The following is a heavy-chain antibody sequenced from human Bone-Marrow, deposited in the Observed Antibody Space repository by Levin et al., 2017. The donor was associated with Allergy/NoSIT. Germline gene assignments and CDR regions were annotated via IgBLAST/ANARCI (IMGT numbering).Heavy chain of an antibody. Sequence: ETLSLTCAASGFTFSSYSMNWVRQAPGKGLEWVSCVTSSSYIYYADSVKGRFTISRDNAKNALYLQMNSLRAEDTAVYYCARGGTYYFDSRGFYVYYFEYWGQGTLVTVSS. CDR3: ARGGTYYFDSRGFYVYYFEY. CDR2: VTSSSYI. V-gene: IGHV3-21*01. J-gene: IGHJ4*02. D-gene: IGHD3-22*01. CDR1: GFTFSSYS.